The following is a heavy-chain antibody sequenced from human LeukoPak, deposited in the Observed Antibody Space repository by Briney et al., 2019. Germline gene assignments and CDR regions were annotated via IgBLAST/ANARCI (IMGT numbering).Heavy chain of an antibody. V-gene: IGHV4-30-2*01. J-gene: IGHJ4*02. Sequence: SETLSLTCAVSGGSISSGGYSWSRIRQPPGKGLEWIGYIYYSGSTYYNPSLKSRVTISVDTSKNQFSLKLSSVTAADTAVYYCARGALAVLAYCGGDCYSFFDYWGQGTLVTVSS. CDR1: GGSISSGGYS. CDR3: ARGALAVLAYCGGDCYSFFDY. CDR2: IYYSGST. D-gene: IGHD2-21*02.